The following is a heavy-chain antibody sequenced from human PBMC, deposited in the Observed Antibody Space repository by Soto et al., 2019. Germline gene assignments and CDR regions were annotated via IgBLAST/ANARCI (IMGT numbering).Heavy chain of an antibody. J-gene: IGHJ3*02. CDR1: GWSMSMANYY. D-gene: IGHD6-19*01. CDR2: IYYSGST. Sequence: TLSLTGTVPGWSMSMANYYWGWFRQPTGKGLEWIGCIYYSGSTYYNPSLKSRVTISVDTCKHQLSLKLTSVTAADRAVYYWAREREAVHALEICAQGTMVT. CDR3: AREREAVHALEI. V-gene: IGHV4-30-4*01.